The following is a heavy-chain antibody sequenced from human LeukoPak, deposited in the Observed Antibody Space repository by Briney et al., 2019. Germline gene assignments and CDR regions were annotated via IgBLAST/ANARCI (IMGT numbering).Heavy chain of an antibody. CDR2: IKEDGSEK. CDR1: GFSVGSNY. CDR3: ARMDIAVAGIFDY. Sequence: GGSLRLSCAASGFSVGSNYMNWVRQAPGKGLEWVANIKEDGSEKDYVDSVKGRFTISRDNAKNSLYLQMNSLRAEDTAVYYCARMDIAVAGIFDYWGQGTLVTVSS. V-gene: IGHV3-7*01. D-gene: IGHD6-19*01. J-gene: IGHJ4*02.